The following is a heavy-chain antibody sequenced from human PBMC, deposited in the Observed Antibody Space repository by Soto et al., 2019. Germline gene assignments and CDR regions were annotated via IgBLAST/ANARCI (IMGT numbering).Heavy chain of an antibody. Sequence: GGSVRLSCAASGFTLSSYSMYWVRQAPGKGLQWISYISSSSNTIYYADSVKGRFTISRDSAKNSLYLQMNSLTDEDTAVYYCARAPLTSTNGFYSWGQETMITLSS. CDR2: ISSSSNTI. CDR3: ARAPLTSTNGFYS. V-gene: IGHV3-48*02. D-gene: IGHD1-1*01. J-gene: IGHJ3*02. CDR1: GFTLSSYS.